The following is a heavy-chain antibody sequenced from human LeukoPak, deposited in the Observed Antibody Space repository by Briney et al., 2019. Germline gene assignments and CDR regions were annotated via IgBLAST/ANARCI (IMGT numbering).Heavy chain of an antibody. D-gene: IGHD3-22*01. CDR3: ARGHSYYYDSSGYSRY. CDR1: GFTFSDYY. V-gene: IGHV3-11*01. CDR2: ISSSGSTI. Sequence: GGSLRLSCAASGFTFSDYYMSWIRHAPGKGLEWVSYISSSGSTIYYADSVKGRFTISRDNAKNSLYLQMNSLRAEDTAVYYCARGHSYYYDSSGYSRYWGQGTLVTVSS. J-gene: IGHJ4*02.